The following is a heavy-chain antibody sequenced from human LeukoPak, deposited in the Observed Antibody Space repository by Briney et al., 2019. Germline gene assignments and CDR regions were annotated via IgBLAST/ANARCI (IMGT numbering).Heavy chain of an antibody. CDR2: IASSGTT. Sequence: GGSLRLSCEVSGFQFSTYSMDWVRQAPGKGLEWISFIASSGTTHYADSVKGRFTISRDNAKNSVYLQMNSLSVEDTAVYYCVRDPYKDSNNYPGYWGRGALVTVSS. CDR1: GFQFSTYS. D-gene: IGHD3-22*01. CDR3: VRDPYKDSNNYPGY. V-gene: IGHV3-48*01. J-gene: IGHJ1*01.